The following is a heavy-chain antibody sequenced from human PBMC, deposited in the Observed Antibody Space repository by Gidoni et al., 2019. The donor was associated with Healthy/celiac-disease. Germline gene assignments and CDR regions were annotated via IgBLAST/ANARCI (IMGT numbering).Heavy chain of an antibody. CDR3: ARVKGDYGDYYYYYMDV. Sequence: QVQLVQSGAEVKKPGSSVKVSCKASGGTFSSYPISWVRQAPGKGLEWMGGIIPSFGTANYAQKFQGRVTITADKSTSTAYMELSSLRSEDTAVYYCARVKGDYGDYYYYYMDVWGKGTTVTVSS. J-gene: IGHJ6*03. CDR1: GGTFSSYP. CDR2: IIPSFGTA. D-gene: IGHD4-17*01. V-gene: IGHV1-69*06.